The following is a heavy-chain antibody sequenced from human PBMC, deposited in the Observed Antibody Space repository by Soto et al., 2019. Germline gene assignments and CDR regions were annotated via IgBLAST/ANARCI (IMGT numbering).Heavy chain of an antibody. D-gene: IGHD2-15*01. V-gene: IGHV3-48*02. J-gene: IGHJ3*02. CDR2: ISVGGGSI. CDR1: GLTFRDYA. Sequence: EVQLVESGGGLVQPGGSLRVSCIDSGLTFRDYAFNWVRQAPGKGLEWVSYISVGGGSIFYADSMKGRFTISRDDARNSVYLQMNTLRHEDTAVYHCVRDHRWAFDIWGQGTVVTVSS. CDR3: VRDHRWAFDI.